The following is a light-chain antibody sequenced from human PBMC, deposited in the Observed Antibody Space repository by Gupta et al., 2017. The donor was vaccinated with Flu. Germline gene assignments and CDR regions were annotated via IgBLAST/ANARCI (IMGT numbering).Light chain of an antibody. Sequence: AIRMTQSPSSFSASTGDRVTITCRASQGISSYLAWYKQKPGKAPKLLIYAASTLQSGVPSRFSGSGSGTDFTLTISCLQSEDFATYYCQQYYSYPRTFGGGTKVEIK. CDR1: QGISSY. V-gene: IGKV1-8*01. CDR3: QQYYSYPRT. CDR2: AAS. J-gene: IGKJ4*01.